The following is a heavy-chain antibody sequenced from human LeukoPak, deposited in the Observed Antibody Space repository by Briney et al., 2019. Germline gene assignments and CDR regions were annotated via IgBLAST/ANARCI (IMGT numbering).Heavy chain of an antibody. J-gene: IGHJ4*02. V-gene: IGHV3-23*01. CDR2: ISNSDDST. Sequence: GGSLRLSCAASGFPFSSYAMSWVRQAPGKGLEWVSTISNSDDSTYYADSVKGRFTVSRDNAENSLYLQMNSLRAEDTALYYCAKATGMATKIDYWGQGTLVIVSS. CDR3: AKATGMATKIDY. CDR1: GFPFSSYA. D-gene: IGHD5-24*01.